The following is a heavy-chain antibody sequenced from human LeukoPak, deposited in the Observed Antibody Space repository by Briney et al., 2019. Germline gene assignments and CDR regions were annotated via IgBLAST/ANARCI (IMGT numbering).Heavy chain of an antibody. D-gene: IGHD3-22*01. Sequence: ASVKVSCKASGYTFTSYFMHWVRQAPGQGLEWMGIINPSGGSTSYAQKFQGRVTITRDTSASTAYMELSSLRSEDTAVYYCARGAYDSSGYYRNWGQGTLVTVSS. CDR2: INPSGGST. CDR1: GYTFTSYF. CDR3: ARGAYDSSGYYRN. J-gene: IGHJ4*02. V-gene: IGHV1-46*01.